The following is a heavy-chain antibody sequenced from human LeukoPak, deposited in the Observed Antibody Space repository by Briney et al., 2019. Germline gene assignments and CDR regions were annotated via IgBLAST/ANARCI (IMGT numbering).Heavy chain of an antibody. D-gene: IGHD5-12*01. V-gene: IGHV3-23*01. CDR3: AKGDIVATTDLDY. CDR2: ISGRGGST. J-gene: IGHJ4*02. Sequence: PGGSLRLSCAASGFTFSSYAMSWVRQALGKGLECVSAISGRGGSTYYADSVKGRFTISRDNSKNTLYLQMNSLRAEDTAVYYCAKGDIVATTDLDYWGQGTLVTVSS. CDR1: GFTFSSYA.